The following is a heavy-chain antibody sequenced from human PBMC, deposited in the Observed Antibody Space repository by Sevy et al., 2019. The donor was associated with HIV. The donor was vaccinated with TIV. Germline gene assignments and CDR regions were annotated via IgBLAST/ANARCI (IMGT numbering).Heavy chain of an antibody. J-gene: IGHJ6*02. CDR1: GFTFSSYG. Sequence: GGSLRLSCAASGFTFSSYGMHWVRQAPGKGLEWVAVIWYDGSNKYYADSVKGRFTISRDNSKNTLYLQMNSLRAEDTAVYYCARAGIRFVEWLLFGMDVWGQGTTVTISS. D-gene: IGHD3-3*01. CDR2: IWYDGSNK. CDR3: ARAGIRFVEWLLFGMDV. V-gene: IGHV3-33*01.